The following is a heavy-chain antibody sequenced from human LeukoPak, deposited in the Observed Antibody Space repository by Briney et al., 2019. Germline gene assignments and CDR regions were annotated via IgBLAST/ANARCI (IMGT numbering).Heavy chain of an antibody. V-gene: IGHV3-33*06. Sequence: GGSLRLSCAASGFTFSTYGMHWVRQAPGKGLEWVAVIWFDGSNTYYADSVKGRFTISRDNSKHTLYLQMNSLRAEDTAVYYCAKGGGYCSGGSCSRNYYYYYMDVWGKGTTVTVSS. D-gene: IGHD2-15*01. CDR3: AKGGGYCSGGSCSRNYYYYYMDV. J-gene: IGHJ6*03. CDR1: GFTFSTYG. CDR2: IWFDGSNT.